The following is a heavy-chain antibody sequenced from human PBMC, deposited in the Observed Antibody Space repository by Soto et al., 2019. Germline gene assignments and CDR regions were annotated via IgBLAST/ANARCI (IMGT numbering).Heavy chain of an antibody. Sequence: QVQLVESGGGVVQPGRSLRLSCAASGFTFSSYGMHWVRQAPGKGLEWVAVIWYDGSTKYYADSVKGRFTISRDNSKNTLYLQMNSLRAEDTAVYYCARTNSSGLYSDYWCQGTLVTVSS. CDR1: GFTFSSYG. CDR3: ARTNSSGLYSDY. V-gene: IGHV3-33*01. J-gene: IGHJ4*02. CDR2: IWYDGSTK. D-gene: IGHD6-19*01.